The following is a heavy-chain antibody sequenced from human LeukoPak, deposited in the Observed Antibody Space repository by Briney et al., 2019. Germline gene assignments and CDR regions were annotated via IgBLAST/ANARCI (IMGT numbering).Heavy chain of an antibody. CDR1: GGSFSGYY. CDR2: INHSGTT. CDR3: AIVPRRPYGSGSYYNAVKAFDI. Sequence: SETLSLTCAVYGGSFSGYYWSWIRQPPGKGLEWIGEINHSGTTNYNPSLKSRVTISVDTSKNQFSLKLSSVTAADTAVYYCAIVPRRPYGSGSYYNAVKAFDIWGQGTMVTVSS. J-gene: IGHJ3*02. D-gene: IGHD3-10*01. V-gene: IGHV4-34*01.